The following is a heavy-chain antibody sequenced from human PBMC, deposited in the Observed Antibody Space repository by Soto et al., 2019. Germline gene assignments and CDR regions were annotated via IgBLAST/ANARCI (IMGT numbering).Heavy chain of an antibody. CDR3: ARRVGYCSGTSCYNNNWFDP. V-gene: IGHV5-51*01. Sequence: VESLKISCKGSGYSFTSYWIGWVRQMPGKSLEWMGIIYPGDSDTRYSPSFQGQVTISADKSISTAYLQWSSLKASDTAMYYCARRVGYCSGTSCYNNNWFDPWGQGTLVTVPQ. CDR2: IYPGDSDT. D-gene: IGHD2-2*02. J-gene: IGHJ5*02. CDR1: GYSFTSYW.